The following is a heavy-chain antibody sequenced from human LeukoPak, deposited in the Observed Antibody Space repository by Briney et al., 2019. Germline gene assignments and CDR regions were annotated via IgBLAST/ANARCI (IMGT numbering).Heavy chain of an antibody. J-gene: IGHJ6*02. CDR2: ISYDGNNE. CDR1: GFTFSSYA. Sequence: GGSLRLFCAASGFTFSSYAMHWVRQAPGKGLEWVAVISYDGNNEYYADSVKGRFTISRDNSKNTLYLQMNSLRAEDTAVYFCVKDDTKNWNVGYYYGMDVWGQGTTVTVSS. V-gene: IGHV3-30*18. CDR3: VKDDTKNWNVGYYYGMDV. D-gene: IGHD1-1*01.